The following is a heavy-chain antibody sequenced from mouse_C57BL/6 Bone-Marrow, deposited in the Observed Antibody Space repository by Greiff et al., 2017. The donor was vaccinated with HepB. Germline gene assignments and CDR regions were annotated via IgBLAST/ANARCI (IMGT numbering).Heavy chain of an antibody. J-gene: IGHJ1*03. CDR1: GFTFSDAW. CDR2: IRNKANNHAT. V-gene: IGHV6-6*01. Sequence: EVKLVESGGGLVQPGGSMKLSCAASGFTFSDAWMDWVRQSPEKGLEWVAEIRNKANNHATYYAESVEGRFTISRDDSKSSVYLQMNSLRAEDTGIYYCTRPVKFITWYFDVWGTGTTVTVSS. CDR3: TRPVKFITWYFDV. D-gene: IGHD1-1*01.